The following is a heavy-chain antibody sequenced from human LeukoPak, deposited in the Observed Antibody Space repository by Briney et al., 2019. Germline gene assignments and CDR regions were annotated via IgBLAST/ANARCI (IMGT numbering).Heavy chain of an antibody. V-gene: IGHV3-23*01. J-gene: IGHJ6*02. CDR3: ARGSPVSGYDDYGMDV. CDR1: GFTFRHYA. D-gene: IGHD5-12*01. CDR2: ISGTGGST. Sequence: GGSLRLSCEASGFTFRHYAMNWVRQAPGKGLEWVSTISGTGGSTYFADSVKGRFTISRDNSKNTLFLHMNTLRAEDTAVYYCARGSPVSGYDDYGMDVWGQGTTVTVSS.